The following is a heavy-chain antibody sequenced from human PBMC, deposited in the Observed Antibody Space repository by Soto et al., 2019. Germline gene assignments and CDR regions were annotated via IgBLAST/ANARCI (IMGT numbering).Heavy chain of an antibody. CDR3: AKGRGYSGSPPDF. CDR1: GFTFSSYG. V-gene: IGHV3-30*18. J-gene: IGHJ4*02. D-gene: IGHD5-12*01. CDR2: ISYDGSNK. Sequence: QVQLVESGGGVVQPGRSLRLYCAASGFTFSSYGMHWVRQAPGKGLEWVAVISYDGSNKYYADSVKGRFTISRDNSKNTLYLQMNSLRAEDTAVYYCAKGRGYSGSPPDFWGQGTLVTVSS.